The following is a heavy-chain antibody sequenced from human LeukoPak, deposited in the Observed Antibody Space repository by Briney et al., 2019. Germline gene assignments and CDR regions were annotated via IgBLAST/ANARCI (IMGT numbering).Heavy chain of an antibody. CDR2: TYYRSKWKN. Sequence: SQTLSLTCAISGDSVSSNIAAWNWIRQSPSRGLEWLGRTYYRSKWKNDYAPSVKSRISINPDTSKNQFSLNLNSVTPEDTAVYYCARVLHDRVVTPFDYRGQGTLVTVSS. CDR1: GDSVSSNIAA. D-gene: IGHD3-10*02. V-gene: IGHV6-1*01. CDR3: ARVLHDRVVTPFDY. J-gene: IGHJ4*02.